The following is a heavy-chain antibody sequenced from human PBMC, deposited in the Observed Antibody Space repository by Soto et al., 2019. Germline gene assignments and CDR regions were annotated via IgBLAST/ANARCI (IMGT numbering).Heavy chain of an antibody. CDR1: GFTFSSYG. CDR2: ISYDGSNK. CDR3: AKDSCSGGSCYFDY. D-gene: IGHD2-15*01. Sequence: SLRLSCAASGFTFSSYGMHWVRQAPGKGLEWVAVISYDGSNKYYADSVKGRFTISRDNSKNTLYLQMNSLRAEDTAVYYCAKDSCSGGSCYFDYWGQGTLVTVSS. J-gene: IGHJ4*02. V-gene: IGHV3-30*18.